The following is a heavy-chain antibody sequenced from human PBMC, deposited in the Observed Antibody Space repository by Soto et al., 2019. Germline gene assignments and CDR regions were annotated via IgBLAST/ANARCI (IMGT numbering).Heavy chain of an antibody. CDR3: ASMVRGARGV. CDR1: GFTVSSNY. CDR2: IYGGGST. D-gene: IGHD3-10*01. V-gene: IGHV3-53*04. J-gene: IGHJ6*04. Sequence: GGSLRLSCAASGFTVSSNYMSWVRQAPGKGLEWVSVIYGGGSTYYADSVKGRFTISRHNSKNTLYLQMNSLRAEDTAVYYCASMVRGARGVWGKGTTVTVSS.